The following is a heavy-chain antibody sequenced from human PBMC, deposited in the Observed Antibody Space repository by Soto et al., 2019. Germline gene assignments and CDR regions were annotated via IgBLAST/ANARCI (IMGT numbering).Heavy chain of an antibody. CDR1: GGTFSSYA. CDR2: IIPMFGTA. J-gene: IGHJ6*02. CDR3: ARVETTETTPYYYNGMDV. D-gene: IGHD4-17*01. V-gene: IGHV1-69*13. Sequence: SVKVSCKASGGTFSSYAINWVLQAPGQGLEWMGGIIPMFGTANYAQKFQGRVTITADESTSTAYMELSSLRSEDTAVYYCARVETTETTPYYYNGMDVWGQGTTVTVSS.